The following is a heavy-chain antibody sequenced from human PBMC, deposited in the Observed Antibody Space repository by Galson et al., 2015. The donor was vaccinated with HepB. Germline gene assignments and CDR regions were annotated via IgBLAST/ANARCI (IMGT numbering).Heavy chain of an antibody. V-gene: IGHV4/OR15-8*02. D-gene: IGHD5-24*01. CDR2: IYHSGDV. CDR1: GGSINSNYW. CDR3: ARDWIRDGASYYFDY. J-gene: IGHJ4*02. Sequence: ETLSPTCAVSGGSINSNYWWSWVRQSPGKRLEWIGQIYHSGDVNYNPSLKSRVIMSVDTSKNQFSLRLNSVTAADTAIYYCARDWIRDGASYYFDYWGQGTLVTVSS.